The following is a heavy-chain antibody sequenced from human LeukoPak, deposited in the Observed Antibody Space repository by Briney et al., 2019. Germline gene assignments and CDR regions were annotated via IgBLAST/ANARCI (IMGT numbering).Heavy chain of an antibody. V-gene: IGHV4-34*01. CDR1: GGSFSGYY. CDR3: ARHWLDSGTPDRFDY. D-gene: IGHD3-10*01. J-gene: IGHJ4*02. CDR2: INHSGST. Sequence: SETLSLTCAVYGGSFSGYYWSWIRQPPGKGLEWIGEINHSGSTNYNPSLKSRVTISVDTSKNQFSLKLSSVTDADTAVYYCARHWLDSGTPDRFDYWGQGTLVTVSS.